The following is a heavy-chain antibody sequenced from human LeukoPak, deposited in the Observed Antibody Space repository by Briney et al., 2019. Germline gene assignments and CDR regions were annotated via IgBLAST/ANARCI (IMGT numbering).Heavy chain of an antibody. D-gene: IGHD6-13*01. CDR3: AKNLGSPAAGVPRDYYFDY. CDR2: ISGSGGST. Sequence: GGSLRLSCAASGFTFSSYAMSWVRQAPGKGLEWVSAISGSGGSTYYADSVKGRFTISRDNSKNTLYLQMNSLRAEVTAVYYCAKNLGSPAAGVPRDYYFDYWGQGTLVTVSS. V-gene: IGHV3-23*01. CDR1: GFTFSSYA. J-gene: IGHJ4*02.